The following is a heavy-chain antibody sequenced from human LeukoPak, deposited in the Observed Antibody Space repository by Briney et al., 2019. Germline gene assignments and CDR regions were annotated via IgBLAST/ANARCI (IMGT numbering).Heavy chain of an antibody. V-gene: IGHV4-61*01. D-gene: IGHD2-15*01. CDR2: IYYSGST. CDR3: ARDLQGIEDAFDI. Sequence: SETLSLTCTVSGGSISTSSYYWSWIRQPPGRGLEWIGYIYYSGSTNYNPSLKSRVTISVDTPKNQFSLKLRSVTAADTAVYYCARDLQGIEDAFDIWGQGTMVTVSS. J-gene: IGHJ3*02. CDR1: GGSISTSSYY.